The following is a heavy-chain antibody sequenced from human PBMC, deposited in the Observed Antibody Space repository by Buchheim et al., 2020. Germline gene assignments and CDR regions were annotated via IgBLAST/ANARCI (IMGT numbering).Heavy chain of an antibody. CDR2: IIRILGIA. Sequence: QVQLVQSGAEVKKPGSSVKVSCKASGGTFSSYAISWVRQADGQGIEWMGRIIRILGIANYAQKFQGRVTITADTSTSTAYMELISLRSEDTAVYYCARQELGYCSSTSCYGALDYWGQGTL. D-gene: IGHD2-2*01. CDR3: ARQELGYCSSTSCYGALDY. V-gene: IGHV1-69*04. CDR1: GGTFSSYA. J-gene: IGHJ4*02.